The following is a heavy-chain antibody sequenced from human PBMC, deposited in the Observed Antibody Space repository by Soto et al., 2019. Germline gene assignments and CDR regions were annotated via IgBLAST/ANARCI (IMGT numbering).Heavy chain of an antibody. V-gene: IGHV3-30*18. CDR3: VKSQFSDSGGYPLAS. J-gene: IGHJ4*02. D-gene: IGHD3-22*01. CDR1: GFTFSTYA. CDR2: ISYDESDK. Sequence: QVQLVESGGGVVQPGRSLRLSCAASGFTFSTYAMHWVRQAPGKGLEWVAVISYDESDKLYADSVKGRFTISKDNSKNTLYLQMNSLRVEDTAVYYRVKSQFSDSGGYPLASWGQGTLVTVSS.